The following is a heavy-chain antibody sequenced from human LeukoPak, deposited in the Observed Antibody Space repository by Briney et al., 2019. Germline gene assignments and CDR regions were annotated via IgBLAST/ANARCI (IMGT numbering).Heavy chain of an antibody. CDR3: ANEDTAMPSPF. D-gene: IGHD5-18*01. CDR2: ISYDGSNK. CDR1: GITFSSYG. J-gene: IGHJ4*02. Sequence: GGSLRLSCAASGITFSSYGMPWVRQAPGKGLEWVAVISYDGSNKYYADSVKGRFTISRDNSKNTLYLQMNSLRAEDTAVYYCANEDTAMPSPFWGQGTLVTVSS. V-gene: IGHV3-30*18.